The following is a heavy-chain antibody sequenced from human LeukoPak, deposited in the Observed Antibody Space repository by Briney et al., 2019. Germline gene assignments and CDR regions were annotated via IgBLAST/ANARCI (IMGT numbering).Heavy chain of an antibody. D-gene: IGHD3-10*01. CDR2: VYYSGST. Sequence: SETLSLTCTVSGGSISSTSFYWGWIRQPPGKGLEWIGSVYYSGSTYFDPSLKSRVTISVDTSKNQFSLKLTSVTAADTAVYYCARLGSPRRSEGPGTYYNFRDYWGQGTLVTVSS. CDR1: GGSISSTSFY. J-gene: IGHJ4*02. CDR3: ARLGSPRRSEGPGTYYNFRDY. V-gene: IGHV4-39*01.